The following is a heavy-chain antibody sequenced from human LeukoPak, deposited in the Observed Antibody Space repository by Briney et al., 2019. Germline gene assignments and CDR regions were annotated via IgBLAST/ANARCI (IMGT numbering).Heavy chain of an antibody. D-gene: IGHD2-15*01. V-gene: IGHV1-2*02. CDR2: INPNSGGT. CDR1: GYTFTGYY. J-gene: IGHJ4*02. Sequence: ASVKVSCKASGYTFTGYYMHWVRQAPGQGLEWMGWINPNSGGTNYAQKFQGRVTMTRDTSISTAFMELSSLTSDDTAVYYCARDIDVQDYFDSWGQGTLVTVSS. CDR3: ARDIDVQDYFDS.